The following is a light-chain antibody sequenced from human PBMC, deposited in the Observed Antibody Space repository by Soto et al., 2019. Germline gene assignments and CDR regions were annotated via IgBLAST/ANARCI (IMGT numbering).Light chain of an antibody. CDR2: NNN. CDR3: GTWDDSLSARGV. V-gene: IGLV1-44*01. Sequence: QSVLTQPPSASGTPGQRVTISCSGSRSNIGNNAVSWYQQFPGTAPKLLIYNNNQRPSGVPDRVSGSKSGTSASLAISGLEAEDEADYYCGTWDDSLSARGVFGGGTKVTVL. CDR1: RSNIGNNA. J-gene: IGLJ3*02.